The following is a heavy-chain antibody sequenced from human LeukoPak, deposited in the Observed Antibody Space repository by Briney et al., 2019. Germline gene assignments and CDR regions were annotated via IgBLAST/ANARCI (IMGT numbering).Heavy chain of an antibody. D-gene: IGHD4-17*01. Sequence: EASVKVSCKASGGTFSSYAISWVRQAPGQGLEWMGGIIPIFGTANYAQKFQGRVTITADKSTSTAYMELSSLRSEDTAVYYCARGAPNTVTTHYYYYMDVWGKGTTVTVSS. J-gene: IGHJ6*03. CDR3: ARGAPNTVTTHYYYYMDV. CDR1: GGTFSSYA. CDR2: IIPIFGTA. V-gene: IGHV1-69*06.